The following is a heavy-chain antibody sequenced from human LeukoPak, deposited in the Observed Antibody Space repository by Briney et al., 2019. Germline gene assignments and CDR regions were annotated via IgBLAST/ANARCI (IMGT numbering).Heavy chain of an antibody. V-gene: IGHV4-4*09. CDR1: GSISGYY. D-gene: IGHD2-2*01. CDR3: ARQKCTSTSCLTKNAFDI. J-gene: IGHJ3*02. CDR2: IYTNGST. Sequence: SETLSLTCTVSGSISGYYWSWIRQPPGRGLGWIGYIYTNGSTNYNPSLESRVTISVDTSKNQFSLDLSSVTAADTAVYYCARQKCTSTSCLTKNAFDIWGQGTMVTVSS.